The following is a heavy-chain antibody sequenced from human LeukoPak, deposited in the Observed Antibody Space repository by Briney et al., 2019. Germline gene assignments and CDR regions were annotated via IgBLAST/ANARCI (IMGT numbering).Heavy chain of an antibody. CDR3: VRQVGGYSGYNWFDP. D-gene: IGHD5-12*01. J-gene: IGHJ5*02. CDR1: GGSISSSSYY. CDR2: IYYSGST. Sequence: SETLSLTCTVPGGSISSSSYYWGWIRQPPGKGLEWIGSIYYSGSTYYNPSLKSRVTISVDTSKNQFSLKLSSVTAADTAVYYCVRQVGGYSGYNWFDPWGQGTLVTVSS. V-gene: IGHV4-39*01.